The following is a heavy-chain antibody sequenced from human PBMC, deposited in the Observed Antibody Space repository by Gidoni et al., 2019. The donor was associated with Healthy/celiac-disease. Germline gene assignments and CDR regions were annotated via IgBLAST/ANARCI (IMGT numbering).Heavy chain of an antibody. Sequence: QVQLVQSGAEVKKPGASVQVSCKASGYTFTSYAMHWVRQAPGQRLEWMGWINAGNGNTKYSQKFQGRVTITRDTSASTAYMELSSLRSEDTAVYYCASSPIVGATEICWYWGQGTLVTVSS. CDR1: GYTFTSYA. D-gene: IGHD1-26*01. J-gene: IGHJ4*02. CDR3: ASSPIVGATEICWY. CDR2: INAGNGNT. V-gene: IGHV1-3*01.